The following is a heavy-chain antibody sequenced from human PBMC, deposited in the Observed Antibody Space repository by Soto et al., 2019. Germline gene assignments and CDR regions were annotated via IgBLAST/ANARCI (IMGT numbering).Heavy chain of an antibody. CDR2: ISGSGGST. J-gene: IGHJ4*02. CDR3: AKAPIFGGYGDYGRFDY. CDR1: GFTFSSYA. Sequence: HPGGSLRLSCAASGFTFSSYAMSWVRQAPGKGLEWVSAISGSGGSTYYADSVKGRFTISRDNSKNTLYLQMNSLRAEDTAVYYCAKAPIFGGYGDYGRFDYWGQGTLVTVSS. V-gene: IGHV3-23*01. D-gene: IGHD4-17*01.